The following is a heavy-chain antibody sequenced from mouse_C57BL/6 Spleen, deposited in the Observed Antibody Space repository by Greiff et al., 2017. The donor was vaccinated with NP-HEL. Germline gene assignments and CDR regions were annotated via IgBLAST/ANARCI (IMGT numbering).Heavy chain of an antibody. CDR3: TTYYYAMDY. J-gene: IGHJ4*01. CDR2: ISSGGDYI. Sequence: EVKLMESGAGLVKPGGSLKLSCAASGFTFSSYAMSWVRQTPEKRLEWVAYISSGGDYIYYADTVKGRFTISRDNARNTLYLQMSSLKSEDTAMYYCTTYYYAMDYWGQGTSVTVSS. V-gene: IGHV5-9-1*02. CDR1: GFTFSSYA.